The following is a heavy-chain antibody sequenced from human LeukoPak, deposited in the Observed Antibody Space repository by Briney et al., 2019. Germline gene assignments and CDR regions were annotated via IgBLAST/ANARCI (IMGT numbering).Heavy chain of an antibody. CDR3: AKDLLWFGEAPHWQGFDY. CDR2: IYYSGST. D-gene: IGHD3-10*01. CDR1: GGSISSYY. V-gene: IGHV4-59*01. Sequence: PSETLSLTCTVSGGSISSYYWSWIRQPPGKGLEWIGYIYYSGSTNYNPSLKSRVTISVDTSKNQFSLKLSSVTAADTAVYYCAKDLLWFGEAPHWQGFDYWGQGTLVTVSS. J-gene: IGHJ4*02.